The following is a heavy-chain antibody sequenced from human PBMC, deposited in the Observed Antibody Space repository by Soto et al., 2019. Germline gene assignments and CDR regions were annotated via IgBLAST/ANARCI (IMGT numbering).Heavy chain of an antibody. J-gene: IGHJ4*02. V-gene: IGHV4-4*02. CDR2: IYHSGGT. D-gene: IGHD3-22*01. Sequence: SETLSLTCAVSGGSISSSNWWSWVRQPPGKGLEWIGEIYHSGGTTYNPSLRSRATISVEKSKNLFSLELTSVTAADTAVYYCARDYHSSGFLEHWGQGTLVTVSS. CDR1: GGSISSSNW. CDR3: ARDYHSSGFLEH.